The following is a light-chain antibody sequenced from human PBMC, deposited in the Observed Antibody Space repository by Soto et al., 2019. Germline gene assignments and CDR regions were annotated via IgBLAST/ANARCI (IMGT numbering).Light chain of an antibody. J-gene: IGKJ1*01. CDR2: AAS. Sequence: DIQMTQSPSSLSASVGDRVTITCRASQGILTYLAWYQQKPGQVPELLIQAASTLQPGVPSRFSGSGSGTEFTLTINSLQPEDVATYYCQQYNSYSRTFGQGTKVEIK. CDR1: QGILTY. CDR3: QQYNSYSRT. V-gene: IGKV1-27*01.